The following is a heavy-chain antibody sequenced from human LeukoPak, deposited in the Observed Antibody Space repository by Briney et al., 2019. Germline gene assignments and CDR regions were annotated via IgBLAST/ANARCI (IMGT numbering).Heavy chain of an antibody. CDR3: AKGSSADY. CDR1: GFTFSSYG. CDR2: ISYDGSNK. D-gene: IGHD3-22*01. V-gene: IGHV3-30*18. Sequence: GALRLSCAASGFTFSSYGMHWVRQAPGKGLEWVAVISYDGSNKYYADSVKGRFTISRDNSKNTLYLQMNSLRAEDTAVYYSAKGSSADYWGQGTLVTVSS. J-gene: IGHJ4*02.